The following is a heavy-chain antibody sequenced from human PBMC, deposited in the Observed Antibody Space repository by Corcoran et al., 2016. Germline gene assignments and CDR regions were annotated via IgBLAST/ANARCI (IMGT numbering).Heavy chain of an antibody. D-gene: IGHD6-6*01. CDR2: IKQDGSEK. CDR1: GFTFSSYW. CDR3: ARVGEYSRTYYFDY. J-gene: IGHJ4*02. Sequence: EVQLVESGGGLVQPGGSLRLSCAASGFTFSSYWMSWVRQAPGKGLEWVANIKQDGSEKYYVDSVKGRFTISRDNAKNSLYLQMNSLRAEDTAVYYCARVGEYSRTYYFDYWGQGTLVTVSS. V-gene: IGHV3-7*03.